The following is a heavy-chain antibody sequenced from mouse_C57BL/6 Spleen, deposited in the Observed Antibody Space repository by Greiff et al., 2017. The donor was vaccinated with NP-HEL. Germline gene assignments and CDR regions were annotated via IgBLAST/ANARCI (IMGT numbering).Heavy chain of an antibody. Sequence: VKLQQSGAELVKPGASVKISCKASGYAFSSYWLNWVKQRPGKGLEWIGQIYPGDGDTNYNGKFKGKATLTADKSSSTAYMQLSSLTSEDSAVYFCARHGRYAMDYWGQGTSVTVSS. CDR1: GYAFSSYW. V-gene: IGHV1-80*01. CDR3: ARHGRYAMDY. D-gene: IGHD1-1*02. CDR2: IYPGDGDT. J-gene: IGHJ4*01.